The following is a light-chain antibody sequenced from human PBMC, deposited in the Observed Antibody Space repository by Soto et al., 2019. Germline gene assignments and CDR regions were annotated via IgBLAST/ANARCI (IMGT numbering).Light chain of an antibody. CDR3: SSYTSSSTLEGV. CDR2: DVS. Sequence: QSALTQPASVSGSPGQSITISCTGTSSDVGGYNYVSWYQQHPGKAPKLMIYDVSNRPSGVSNRFSGSKSGNTASLIISGLQAEDEADYYCSSYTSSSTLEGVFGGGTKVTVL. J-gene: IGLJ3*02. CDR1: SSDVGGYNY. V-gene: IGLV2-14*01.